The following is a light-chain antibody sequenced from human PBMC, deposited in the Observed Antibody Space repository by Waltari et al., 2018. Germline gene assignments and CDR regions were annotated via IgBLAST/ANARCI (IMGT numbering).Light chain of an antibody. CDR2: AAS. Sequence: DIQMTQSPSSVSASVVDRVTITCRASQDIASWLAWYQHQPGKAPKLLIYAASSLQTGVPSRFSGSGSGTLFTLTISSLQPEDFATYYCQQADSFPRTFGQGTKLEI. CDR3: QQADSFPRT. V-gene: IGKV1-12*01. J-gene: IGKJ2*01. CDR1: QDIASW.